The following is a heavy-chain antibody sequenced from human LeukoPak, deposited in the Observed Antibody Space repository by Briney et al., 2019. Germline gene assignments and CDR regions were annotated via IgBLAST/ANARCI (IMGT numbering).Heavy chain of an antibody. J-gene: IGHJ4*02. D-gene: IGHD6-19*01. Sequence: GGSLRLSCAASGFSFSNYAMAWVRQAPGKGLEWVALISYDGNDKYYADSVKGRFTISRDNSKNTLYLQMNSLRAEDTAVFYCARVHSVAGTYYFDYWGQGALVTASS. CDR1: GFSFSNYA. CDR2: ISYDGNDK. CDR3: ARVHSVAGTYYFDY. V-gene: IGHV3-30-3*01.